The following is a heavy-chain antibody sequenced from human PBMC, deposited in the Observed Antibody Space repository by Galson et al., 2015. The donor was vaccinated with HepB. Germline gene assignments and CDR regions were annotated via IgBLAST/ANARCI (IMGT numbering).Heavy chain of an antibody. V-gene: IGHV3-30*04. CDR1: GFTFNDYA. CDR2: ISPDGSYR. Sequence: SLRLSCAASGFTFNDYAMHWVRQAPGKGLEWLAAISPDGSYRPYADSVKGRFTISRDNSDNTLSLQMNSLRPEDTAVYYCARHSGHISGWYTGRGGFDSWGQGTLVIVSS. D-gene: IGHD6-19*01. CDR3: ARHSGHISGWYTGRGGFDS. J-gene: IGHJ4*02.